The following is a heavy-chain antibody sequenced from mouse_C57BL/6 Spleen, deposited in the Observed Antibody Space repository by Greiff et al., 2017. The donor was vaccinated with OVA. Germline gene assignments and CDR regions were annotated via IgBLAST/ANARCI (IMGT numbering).Heavy chain of an antibody. V-gene: IGHV1-69*01. CDR2: IDPSDSYT. J-gene: IGHJ2*01. CDR3: ARSNWADY. D-gene: IGHD4-1*02. Sequence: QVQLQQPGAELVMPGASVKLSCKASGYTFTSYWMHWVKQRPGQGLEWIGEIDPSDSYTNYNQKFKGKSTLTVDKSSSTAYMQLSSLTSEDSAFYYCARSNWADYWGQGTTLPVSS. CDR1: GYTFTSYW.